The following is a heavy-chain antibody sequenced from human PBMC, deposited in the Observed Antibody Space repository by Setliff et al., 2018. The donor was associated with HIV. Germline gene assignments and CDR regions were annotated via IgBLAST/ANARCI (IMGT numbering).Heavy chain of an antibody. CDR2: IYSTGST. CDR3: ARDRPSSSWYFNAFDI. J-gene: IGHJ3*02. CDR1: GGSINSYY. Sequence: SETLSLTCTVSGGSINSYYWNWIRQSPGKAFEWIGYIYSTGSTNYNPSLQSRVTISMVASRNQFSLKLTSVTAADTAVYYCARDRPSSSWYFNAFDIWGQGTMVTVSS. V-gene: IGHV4-59*01. D-gene: IGHD6-13*01.